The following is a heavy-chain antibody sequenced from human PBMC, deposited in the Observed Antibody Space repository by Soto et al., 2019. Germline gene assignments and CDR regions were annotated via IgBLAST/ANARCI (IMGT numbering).Heavy chain of an antibody. CDR3: ARGTMISYCDMEV. CDR1: GGSISSSSYY. D-gene: IGHD3-22*01. Sequence: PSQTLSLTCTVSGGSISSSSYYWGWIRQPPGKGLEWIGSIYYSGSTYYNPSLKSRVTISVDTSKNQFSLKLSSVTAADTPVYYCARGTMISYCDMEVWDRGTRVAVSS. J-gene: IGHJ6*02. V-gene: IGHV4-39*01. CDR2: IYYSGST.